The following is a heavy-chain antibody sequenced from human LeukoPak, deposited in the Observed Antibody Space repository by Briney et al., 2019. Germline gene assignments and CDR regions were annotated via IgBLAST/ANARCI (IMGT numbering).Heavy chain of an antibody. D-gene: IGHD6-13*01. CDR2: ISGNTGLVT. Sequence: GGSLRLSCAASGFTFSTYAMSWVRQAPGKGLEWVSTISGNTGLVTYYADSVKGRFTISRDNSKNTVYLQMNSLRVEDTTVYYCAKPPPDSSSWLFDYWGQGTLVTVSS. J-gene: IGHJ4*02. V-gene: IGHV3-23*01. CDR1: GFTFSTYA. CDR3: AKPPPDSSSWLFDY.